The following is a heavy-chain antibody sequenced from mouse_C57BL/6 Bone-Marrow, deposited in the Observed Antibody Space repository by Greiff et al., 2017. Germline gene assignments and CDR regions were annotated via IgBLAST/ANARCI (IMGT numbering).Heavy chain of an antibody. CDR3: SSFDGNYFDF. Sequence: EVQLQQSGAELVRPGASVKLSCTASGFNIKDDYIHWVKQRPEQGLEWIGWIDPGIGDTEYASKFQGKATITSDTSSNTAYLQLSSLTSEDTAVYYCSSFDGNYFDFWGQGTPRTVAS. CDR2: IDPGIGDT. D-gene: IGHD2-3*01. J-gene: IGHJ2*01. CDR1: GFNIKDDY. V-gene: IGHV14-4*01.